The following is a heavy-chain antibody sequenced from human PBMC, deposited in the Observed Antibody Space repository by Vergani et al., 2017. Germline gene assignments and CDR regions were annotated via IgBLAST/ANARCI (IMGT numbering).Heavy chain of an antibody. CDR1: GGSISSSSYY. D-gene: IGHD3-10*01. V-gene: IGHV4-39*01. J-gene: IGHJ4*02. CDR2: IYYSGST. Sequence: QLQLQESGPGLVKPSETLSLTCTVSGGSISSSSYYWGWIRQPPGKGLEWIGSIYYSGSTFYNPSLKSRVTISVDTSKNQFSLKLDCVTAADTAVYYCVRKAYYGSGTVDYWGQGTLVTVSS. CDR3: VRKAYYGSGTVDY.